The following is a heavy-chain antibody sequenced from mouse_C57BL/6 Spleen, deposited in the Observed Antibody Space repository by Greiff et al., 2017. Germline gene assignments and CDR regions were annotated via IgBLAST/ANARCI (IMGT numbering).Heavy chain of an antibody. Sequence: VQLQQSGPELVKPGASVKISCKASGYAFSSSWMHWVKQRPGKGLEWIGRIYPGDGDTNYNGKFKGKATLTADKSSSTAYMQLSSLTAEDSAVYFCSTTVVGGMDYWGQGTSVTVSS. D-gene: IGHD1-1*01. CDR2: IYPGDGDT. CDR1: GYAFSSSW. CDR3: STTVVGGMDY. V-gene: IGHV1-82*01. J-gene: IGHJ4*01.